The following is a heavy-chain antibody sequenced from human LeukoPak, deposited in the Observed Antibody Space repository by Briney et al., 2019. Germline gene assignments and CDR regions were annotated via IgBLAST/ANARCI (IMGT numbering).Heavy chain of an antibody. CDR3: ATAGKCSSTSCTWGYFDY. D-gene: IGHD2-2*01. CDR1: GYTLTELS. CDR2: FDPEDGET. Sequence: WASVKVSCKVSGYTLTELSMHWVRQAPGKGLEWMGGFDPEDGETIYAQKFQGRVTMTEDTSTDTAYMELSSLRSEDTAVYYCATAGKCSSTSCTWGYFDYWGQGTLVTVSS. J-gene: IGHJ4*02. V-gene: IGHV1-24*01.